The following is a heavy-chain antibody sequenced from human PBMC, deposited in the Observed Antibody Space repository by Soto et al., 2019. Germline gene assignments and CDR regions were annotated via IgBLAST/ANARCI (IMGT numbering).Heavy chain of an antibody. J-gene: IGHJ1*01. V-gene: IGHV4-59*01. CDR2: IYYTGRA. Sequence: PSQTLSLTCSVSGGSLTSYYWRWIRQPPGAGLEWIGYIYYTGRAYYSPSLKSRVSMSVDTSKNQFSLTVNSVTAADAAVYYCARGLWNDVFQYWGLGILVTVSS. D-gene: IGHD1-1*01. CDR3: ARGLWNDVFQY. CDR1: GGSLTSYY.